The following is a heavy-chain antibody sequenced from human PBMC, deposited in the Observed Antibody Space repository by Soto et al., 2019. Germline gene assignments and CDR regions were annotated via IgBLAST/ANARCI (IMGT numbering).Heavy chain of an antibody. CDR2: INNDGSST. V-gene: IGHV3-74*01. Sequence: GGSLRLSCAASGFALNNYWMHWVREAPGKGLVWVSRINNDGSSTAYADPVKGRFTISRDNAKNTLYLQMNSLRAEDTAIYYCARDLGGPDYWGQGTLVTVSS. D-gene: IGHD3-16*01. J-gene: IGHJ4*02. CDR1: GFALNNYW. CDR3: ARDLGGPDY.